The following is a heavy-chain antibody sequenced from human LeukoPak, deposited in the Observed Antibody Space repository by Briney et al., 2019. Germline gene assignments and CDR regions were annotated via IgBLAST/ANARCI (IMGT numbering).Heavy chain of an antibody. J-gene: IGHJ4*02. CDR2: IRYDGSNK. CDR1: GFTFSSYG. Sequence: GGSLRLSCAASGFTFSSYGMHWVRQAPGKGLEWVAFIRYDGSNKYYADSVKGRFTISRDNSKNTLYLQMNSLRPEGSAVHYCAKDGRGSGYFPDYWGQGTLVTVSS. V-gene: IGHV3-30*02. CDR3: AKDGRGSGYFPDY. D-gene: IGHD3-22*01.